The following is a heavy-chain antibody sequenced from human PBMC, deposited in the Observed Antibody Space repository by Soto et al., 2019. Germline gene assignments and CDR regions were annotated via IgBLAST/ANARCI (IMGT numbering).Heavy chain of an antibody. CDR3: ARDHATEGYYDFWSGYPYLDY. CDR2: ISAYNGNT. Sequence: GASVKVSCKASGYTFTSYGISWVRQAPGQGLGWMGWISAYNGNTNYAQKLQGRVTMTTDTSTSTAYMELRSLRSDDTAVYYCARDHATEGYYDFWSGYPYLDYWGQGTLVTVSS. J-gene: IGHJ4*02. V-gene: IGHV1-18*01. D-gene: IGHD3-3*01. CDR1: GYTFTSYG.